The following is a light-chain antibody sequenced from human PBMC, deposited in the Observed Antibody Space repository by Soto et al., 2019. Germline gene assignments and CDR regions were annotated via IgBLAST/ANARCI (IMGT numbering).Light chain of an antibody. V-gene: IGKV3-20*01. CDR2: GAC. CDR3: QQCGSSGT. J-gene: IGKJ1*01. Sequence: EIVLTQSPGTLSLSPGERATLSCRASQSVSSNYLAWYQQKPGQARRLIICGACNRAGGTPDRFSGSGSGTDFTITISRLEPEDFEEYYRQQCGSSGTFGQGTKVDIK. CDR1: QSVSSNY.